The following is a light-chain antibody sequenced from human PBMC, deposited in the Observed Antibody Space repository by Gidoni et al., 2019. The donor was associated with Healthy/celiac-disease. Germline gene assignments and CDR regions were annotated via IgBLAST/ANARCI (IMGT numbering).Light chain of an antibody. V-gene: IGKV1-8*01. J-gene: IGKJ2*01. CDR3: QQYYSYPRAA. CDR2: AAS. CDR1: QGISSY. Sequence: AIRMTQPPSSFSASTGDRVTITCRASQGISSYLAWYQQKPGKAPKLLIYAASTLQSGVPSRFSGSGSGTDFTLTISCLQSEDFATYYCQQYYSYPRAAFXQXTKLEIK.